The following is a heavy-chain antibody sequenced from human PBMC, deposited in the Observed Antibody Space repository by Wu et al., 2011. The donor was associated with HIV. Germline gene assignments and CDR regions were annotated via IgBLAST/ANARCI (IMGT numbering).Heavy chain of an antibody. J-gene: IGHJ4*02. CDR2: INPNNGGT. CDR1: GYTFSKYY. CDR3: ARPYCSGGNCLGFDY. V-gene: IGHV1-2*02. D-gene: IGHD2-15*01. Sequence: EVRKPEASVKVSCKASGYTFSKYYMYWVRQAPGQGLEWMGWINPNNGGTNYAQKFQGRVTMTRDTSISTAYMELSRLRSDDTAVYYCARPYCSGGNCLGFDYWGQGTLVTVSS.